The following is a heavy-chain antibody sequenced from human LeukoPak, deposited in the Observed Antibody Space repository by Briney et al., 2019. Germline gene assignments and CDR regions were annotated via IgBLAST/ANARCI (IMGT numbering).Heavy chain of an antibody. CDR1: GFTFSSYD. J-gene: IGHJ4*02. Sequence: SGGSLRLSCAASGFTFSSYDMSWVRQAPGRGLEWVSTISGSGGSTYYADSVKGRFTISRDNSKNTLYLQMNSLRAEDTAVYYCAKLRFLVYGVYWGQGTLVTVSS. D-gene: IGHD3-3*01. V-gene: IGHV3-23*01. CDR3: AKLRFLVYGVY. CDR2: ISGSGGST.